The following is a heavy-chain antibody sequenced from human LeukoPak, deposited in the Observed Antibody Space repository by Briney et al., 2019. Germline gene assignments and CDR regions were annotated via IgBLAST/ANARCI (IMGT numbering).Heavy chain of an antibody. Sequence: ASVKVSCEASGYTFTGYYMHWVRQAPGQGLEWMGWISAYNGNTNYAQKLQGRVTMTTDTSTSTAYMELRSLRSDDTAVYYCARGSGGGKFLEWLLPFDYWGQGTLVTVSS. J-gene: IGHJ4*02. V-gene: IGHV1-18*04. D-gene: IGHD3-3*01. CDR3: ARGSGGGKFLEWLLPFDY. CDR2: ISAYNGNT. CDR1: GYTFTGYY.